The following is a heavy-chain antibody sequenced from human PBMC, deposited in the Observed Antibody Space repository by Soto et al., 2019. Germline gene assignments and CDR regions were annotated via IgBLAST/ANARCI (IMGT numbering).Heavy chain of an antibody. CDR1: GYIFSGYF. CDR3: ARRLPDIVSTGFSYYYAMDV. Sequence: SGEVSWEASGYIFSGYFIQWLRQAPGQGLEWMGWINPNTSATNYAQKFQGRVTMTRDTSLGAAYMELTSLRPDDTALYYCARRLPDIVSTGFSYYYAMDVWGQGTTVTVSS. V-gene: IGHV1-2*02. J-gene: IGHJ6*02. CDR2: INPNTSAT. D-gene: IGHD5-12*01.